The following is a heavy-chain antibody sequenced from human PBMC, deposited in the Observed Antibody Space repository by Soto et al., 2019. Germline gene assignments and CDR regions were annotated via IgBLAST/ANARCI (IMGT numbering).Heavy chain of an antibody. CDR2: INAGNGNT. J-gene: IGHJ4*02. V-gene: IGHV1-3*01. Sequence: QVQLVQSGAEVKKPGASVKVSCKASGYTFTSYAMHWVRQAPGQRLEWMGWINAGNGNTKYSQKFQGRVTITRDTSASTAYMELSSLRSEDTAVYYCAGGRFGYCTNGVCYIDYWGQGTLDTVSS. D-gene: IGHD2-8*01. CDR3: AGGRFGYCTNGVCYIDY. CDR1: GYTFTSYA.